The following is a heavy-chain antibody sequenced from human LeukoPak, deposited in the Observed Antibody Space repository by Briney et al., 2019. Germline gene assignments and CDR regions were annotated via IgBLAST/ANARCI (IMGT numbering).Heavy chain of an antibody. CDR3: AREEIAAAVNFDY. CDR2: INPNSSGT. D-gene: IGHD6-13*01. Sequence: ASVKVSCKASGYTFTGYYMHWVRQAPGQGLEWMGWINPNSSGTNYAQKFQGRVTMTRDTSISTAYMELSRLRSDDTAVYYCAREEIAAAVNFDYWGQGTLVTVSS. CDR1: GYTFTGYY. V-gene: IGHV1-2*02. J-gene: IGHJ4*02.